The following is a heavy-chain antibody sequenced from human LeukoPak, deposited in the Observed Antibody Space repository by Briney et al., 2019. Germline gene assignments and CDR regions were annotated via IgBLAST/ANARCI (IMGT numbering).Heavy chain of an antibody. CDR2: IYYSGST. D-gene: IGHD1-26*01. CDR3: ARVGSYSDWFDP. J-gene: IGHJ5*02. V-gene: IGHV4-59*01. Sequence: SETLSLTCTVSGGSISSYYWSWIRQPPGKGLEWIGYIYYSGSTNYNPSLKSRVTISVDTSKNQFSLKLSSVTAADTAVYYCARVGSYSDWFDPWGQGTLATVSS. CDR1: GGSISSYY.